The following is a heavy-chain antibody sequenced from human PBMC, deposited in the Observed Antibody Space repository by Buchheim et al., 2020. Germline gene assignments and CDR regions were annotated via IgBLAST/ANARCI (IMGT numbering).Heavy chain of an antibody. CDR2: IYYSGST. D-gene: IGHD3-3*01. J-gene: IGHJ6*02. Sequence: QVQLQESGPGLVKPSETLSLTCTVSGGSISSYYWSWIRQPPGKGLEWIGYIYYSGSTNYNPSLKSRVTISVDTSKNQFSSKLSSVTAADTAVYYCAGGDYDFWSRNYYYYGMDVWGQGTT. CDR1: GGSISSYY. CDR3: AGGDYDFWSRNYYYYGMDV. V-gene: IGHV4-59*01.